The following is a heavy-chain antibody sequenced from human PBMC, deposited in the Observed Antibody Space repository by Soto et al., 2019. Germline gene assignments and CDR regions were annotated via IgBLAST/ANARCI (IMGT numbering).Heavy chain of an antibody. CDR1: GYTFTGYY. Sequence: AAVKVSCKASGYTFTGYYMHWVRQAPGQGLEWMGWINPNSGGTNYAQKFQGRVTMTRDTAISTAYMGLSRLRSDDTAVYYCARDLWPDYSLKNDFDSWGQGTLVTVSS. CDR2: INPNSGGT. CDR3: ARDLWPDYSLKNDFDS. D-gene: IGHD2-15*01. J-gene: IGHJ4*02. V-gene: IGHV1-2*02.